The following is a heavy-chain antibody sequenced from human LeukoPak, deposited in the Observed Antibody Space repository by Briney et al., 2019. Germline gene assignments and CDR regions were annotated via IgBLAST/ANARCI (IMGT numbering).Heavy chain of an antibody. V-gene: IGHV1-24*01. J-gene: IGHJ3*02. CDR1: GYTLTELS. D-gene: IGHD3-3*01. CDR2: FDPEDGET. Sequence: ASVKVSCKVFGYTLTELSMHWVRQAPGKGLEWMGGFDPEDGETIYAQKFQGRVTMTEDTSTNTAYMELSSLRSEDTAVYYCATDGVAVIWSRREIVAYALDIWGQGTMVTVSS. CDR3: ATDGVAVIWSRREIVAYALDI.